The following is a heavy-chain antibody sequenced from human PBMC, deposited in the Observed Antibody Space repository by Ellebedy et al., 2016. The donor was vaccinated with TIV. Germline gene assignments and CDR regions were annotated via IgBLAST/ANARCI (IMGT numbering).Heavy chain of an antibody. Sequence: GSLRLSXTVSGDSTSSSTTHYWGWIRQPPGKGLEWIGSIYYSGSIYYNPSLKSRVTISVDTSKNQFSLKLSSVTAADTAVYYCARDYYGSLDYWGQGILVTVSS. D-gene: IGHD3-10*01. CDR2: IYYSGSI. J-gene: IGHJ4*02. CDR1: GDSTSSSTTHY. CDR3: ARDYYGSLDY. V-gene: IGHV4-39*07.